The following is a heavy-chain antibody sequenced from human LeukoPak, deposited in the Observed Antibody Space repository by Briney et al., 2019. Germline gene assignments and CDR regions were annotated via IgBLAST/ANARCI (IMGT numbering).Heavy chain of an antibody. D-gene: IGHD1-26*01. Sequence: KASETLSLTCTVSGDSISSYYWSWIRQPPGKGLEWIGYISYTGSTNYNPSLKSRVTISVDTSKNQFSLQLTSVTAADTAVYYCARESGSGSYFDGYWGQGTLVTVSS. V-gene: IGHV4-59*01. CDR3: ARESGSGSYFDGY. CDR1: GDSISSYY. CDR2: ISYTGST. J-gene: IGHJ4*02.